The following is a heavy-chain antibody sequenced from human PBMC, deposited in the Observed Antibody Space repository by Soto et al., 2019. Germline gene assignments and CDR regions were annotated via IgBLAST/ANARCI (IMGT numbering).Heavy chain of an antibody. CDR3: ARDPYYYGSGPYNWFDP. CDR2: ISAYNGNT. Sequence: ASVKVSCKASGYTFTSYGISWVRQAPGQGLEWMGWISAYNGNTNYAQKLQGGVTMTTDTSTSTAYMELRSLRSDDTAVHYCARDPYYYGSGPYNWFDPWGQGTLVTVSS. D-gene: IGHD3-10*01. CDR1: GYTFTSYG. J-gene: IGHJ5*02. V-gene: IGHV1-18*01.